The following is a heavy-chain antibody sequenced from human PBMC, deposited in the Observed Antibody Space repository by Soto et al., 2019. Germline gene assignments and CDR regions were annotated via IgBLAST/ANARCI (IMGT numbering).Heavy chain of an antibody. CDR3: ARVARVVPDNSYYFDY. J-gene: IGHJ4*02. V-gene: IGHV4-4*07. Sequence: SETLSLTCTVSGGSISSYYWSCIRQPAGKGLEWIGRIYTSGSTNYNPSLKSRVTMSVDTSKNQFSLKLSSVTAADTAVYYCARVARVVPDNSYYFDYWGQGTLVTVSS. CDR1: GGSISSYY. D-gene: IGHD1-20*01. CDR2: IYTSGST.